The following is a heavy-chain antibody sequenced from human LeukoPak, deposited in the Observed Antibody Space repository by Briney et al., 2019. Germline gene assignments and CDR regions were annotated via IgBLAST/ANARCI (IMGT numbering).Heavy chain of an antibody. V-gene: IGHV3-21*04. Sequence: PGGSLRLSCAASGFTFSSYSMNWVRQAPGKGLEWVSSISSSSSYIYYADSVKGRFTISRDNAKNSLYLQMNSLRAEDTALYYCARESSSSWYERAFDIWGQGTMVTVSS. CDR3: ARESSSSWYERAFDI. D-gene: IGHD6-13*01. J-gene: IGHJ3*02. CDR1: GFTFSSYS. CDR2: ISSSSSYI.